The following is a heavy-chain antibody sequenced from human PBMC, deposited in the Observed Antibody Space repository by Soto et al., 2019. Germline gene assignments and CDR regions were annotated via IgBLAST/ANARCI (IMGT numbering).Heavy chain of an antibody. CDR3: ARDSPPGWHVDY. CDR1: GVTFSSYT. Sequence: EAQLGESGGVLVQPGGSLRLSCAASGVTFSSYTMNWVRQAPGKGLEWISDISSSSSTIYYADSVQGRFTISRDNARNSLYLQMNSLRDEDTAMYYCARDSPPGWHVDYWGQGALVTVSS. V-gene: IGHV3-48*02. J-gene: IGHJ4*02. D-gene: IGHD6-19*01. CDR2: ISSSSSTI.